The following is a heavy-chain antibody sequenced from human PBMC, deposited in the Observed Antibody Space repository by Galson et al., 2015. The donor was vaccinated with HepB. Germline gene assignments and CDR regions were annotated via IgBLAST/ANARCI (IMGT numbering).Heavy chain of an antibody. CDR1: GFTYTYTW. D-gene: IGHD3-10*01. V-gene: IGHV3-15*01. CDR3: VTDLDTVGFGELDY. Sequence: SLRLSCAGSGFTYTYTWMSWVRQAPGKGLEWVGRIKSKTSGETVDYSTPVKGRFTTSRDDSTKTLYLQMNSLKSEDTGVYYCVTDLDTVGFGELDYWGQGTLVTVSS. J-gene: IGHJ4*02. CDR2: IKSKTSGETV.